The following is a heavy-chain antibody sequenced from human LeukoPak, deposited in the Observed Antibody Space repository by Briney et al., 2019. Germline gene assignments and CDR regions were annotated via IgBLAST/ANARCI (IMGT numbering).Heavy chain of an antibody. D-gene: IGHD5-18*01. CDR1: GGSFSGYY. Sequence: SETLSLTCAVYGGSFSGYYWSWIRQPPGKGLEWIGEINHSGSTNYNPSLKSRVTISVDTSKNQFSLKLSSVTAADTAVYYCARRPRGYSYGSRAYYYYGMDVWGQGTTVTVSS. J-gene: IGHJ6*02. CDR2: INHSGST. V-gene: IGHV4-34*01. CDR3: ARRPRGYSYGSRAYYYYGMDV.